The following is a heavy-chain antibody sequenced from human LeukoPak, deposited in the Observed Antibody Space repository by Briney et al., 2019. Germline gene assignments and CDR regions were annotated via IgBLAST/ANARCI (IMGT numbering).Heavy chain of an antibody. CDR3: AREEGGNSDY. D-gene: IGHD1-26*01. Sequence: SETLSLTCTVSGGFINSSSYYWGWIRQPPGKGLEWIGTIYYSGSTYYSPSLKSRVTISVDTSKNQFSLKLSSVTAADTAVYYCAREEGGNSDYWGQGTLVTVSS. CDR1: GGFINSSSYY. V-gene: IGHV4-39*07. J-gene: IGHJ4*02. CDR2: IYYSGST.